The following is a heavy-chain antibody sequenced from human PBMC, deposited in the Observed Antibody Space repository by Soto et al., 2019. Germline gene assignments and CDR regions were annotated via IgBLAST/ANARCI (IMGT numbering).Heavy chain of an antibody. J-gene: IGHJ5*02. CDR2: FDPEDGET. CDR1: GYTLTELS. D-gene: IGHD2-2*01. CDR3: ATTGKDIVVVPAASSNWFDP. V-gene: IGHV1-24*01. Sequence: ASVKVSCKVSGYTLTELSMHWVRQAAGKGLEWMGGFDPEDGETIYAQKFQGRVTMTEDTSTDTAYMELSSLRSEDTAVYYCATTGKDIVVVPAASSNWFDPWGQGTLVTVAA.